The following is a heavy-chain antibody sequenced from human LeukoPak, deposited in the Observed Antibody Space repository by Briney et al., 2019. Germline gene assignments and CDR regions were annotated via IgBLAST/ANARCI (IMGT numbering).Heavy chain of an antibody. CDR2: ISGGGST. Sequence: GGSLRLSCAASGFTVSSKYMSWVRQAPGKGLEWVSLISGGGSTYYADSVKGRFTISRDNSKNTLYLQMNSLRAEDTAVYYCARVPGAYHDAFDIWGQGTMVTVSS. CDR3: ARVPGAYHDAFDI. D-gene: IGHD7-27*01. J-gene: IGHJ3*02. V-gene: IGHV3-66*01. CDR1: GFTVSSKY.